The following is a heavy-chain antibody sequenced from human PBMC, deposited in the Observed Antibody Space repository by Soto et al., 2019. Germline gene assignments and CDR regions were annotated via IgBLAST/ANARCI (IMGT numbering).Heavy chain of an antibody. D-gene: IGHD1-20*01. CDR3: ARDMAITGTTGPLSYYYGMDV. Sequence: SETLSLTCTVSGGSISSGGYYWRWIRQHPGKGLEWIGYIYYSGSTYYNPSLKSRVTISVDTSKNQFSLKLSSVTAADTAVYYCARDMAITGTTGPLSYYYGMDVWGQGTTVT. CDR2: IYYSGST. V-gene: IGHV4-31*03. CDR1: GGSISSGGYY. J-gene: IGHJ6*02.